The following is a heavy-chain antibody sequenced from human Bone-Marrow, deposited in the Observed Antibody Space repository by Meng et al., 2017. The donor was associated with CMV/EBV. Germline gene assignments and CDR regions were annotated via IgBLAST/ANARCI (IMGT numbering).Heavy chain of an antibody. J-gene: IGHJ5*02. V-gene: IGHV1-18*01. CDR1: GYTFTSYG. Sequence: VQLVQSGAEVKKPVASVKVSCNASGYTFTSYGISWVRQAPGQGLEWMGWISTYNGNTNYAQKLQGRVTTTTDTSTSTAYMELRSLRSDDTAVYYCVWITMVRGVTGGVGFDPWGQGTLVTVSS. D-gene: IGHD3-10*01. CDR3: VWITMVRGVTGGVGFDP. CDR2: ISTYNGNT.